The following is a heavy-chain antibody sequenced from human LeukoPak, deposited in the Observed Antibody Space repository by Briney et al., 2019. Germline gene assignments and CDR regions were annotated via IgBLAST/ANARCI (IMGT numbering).Heavy chain of an antibody. J-gene: IGHJ4*02. V-gene: IGHV3-48*03. Sequence: PGGSLRLSCAASGFTFSNYEMNWVRQAPGKGLEWVTYIGTSGSTIHYADSVKGRFTISRDNAKDSLYLRMNSLRAEDTAVYYCAYLIAAAGVDYWGQGTLVTVSS. D-gene: IGHD6-13*01. CDR3: AYLIAAAGVDY. CDR1: GFTFSNYE. CDR2: IGTSGSTI.